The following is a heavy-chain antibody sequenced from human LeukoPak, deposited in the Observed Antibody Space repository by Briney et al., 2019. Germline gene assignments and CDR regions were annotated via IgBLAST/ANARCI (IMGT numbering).Heavy chain of an antibody. CDR1: GFTFSTYT. CDR2: ISSSGSYI. V-gene: IGHV3-21*01. CDR3: ARDEGSGVFDY. Sequence: PGGSLRLSCAASGFTFSTYTMTWVRQAPGKGLEWVSCISSSGSYIYYADSVKGRFTISRDNAKNSLYLQMNSLRAEDTAVYYCARDEGSGVFDYWGQGTQVTVSS. D-gene: IGHD6-19*01. J-gene: IGHJ4*02.